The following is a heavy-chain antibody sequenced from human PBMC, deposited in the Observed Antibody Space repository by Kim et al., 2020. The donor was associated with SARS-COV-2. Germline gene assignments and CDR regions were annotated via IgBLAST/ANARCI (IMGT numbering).Heavy chain of an antibody. V-gene: IGHV1-69*01. CDR3: ARSGPDYYDSRTYNWFDP. D-gene: IGHD3-22*01. J-gene: IGHJ5*02. Sequence: QGRVTITADESTSTAYMELSSLRSEDTAVYYCARSGPDYYDSRTYNWFDPWGQGTLVTVSS.